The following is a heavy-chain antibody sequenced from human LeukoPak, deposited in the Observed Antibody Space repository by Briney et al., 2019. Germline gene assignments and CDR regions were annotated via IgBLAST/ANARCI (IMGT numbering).Heavy chain of an antibody. D-gene: IGHD3-10*01. Sequence: GGSLRLSCAASGFTVSSNYMSWVRQAPGKGLEWVSVIYSGGSTYYADSVKGRFTISRDNSKNTLYLQMNSLRAEDTAVYYCARDHGSGSYYPDYFDYWGQGTLVTVSS. CDR2: IYSGGST. J-gene: IGHJ4*02. V-gene: IGHV3-53*05. CDR1: GFTVSSNY. CDR3: ARDHGSGSYYPDYFDY.